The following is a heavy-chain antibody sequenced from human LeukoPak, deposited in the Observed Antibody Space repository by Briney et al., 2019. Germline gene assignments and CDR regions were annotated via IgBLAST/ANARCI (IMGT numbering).Heavy chain of an antibody. CDR3: ARFSTTWYTALDY. V-gene: IGHV3-48*03. Sequence: GGSLRLSCAASGFSISSYEMNWVRQAPGKGLEWVSYISSSGSTIYYADSVKGRFTMSRDNAKNSLYLQMSSLRAEDTAVYYCARFSTTWYTALDYWGQGTVVTVSS. D-gene: IGHD6-13*01. J-gene: IGHJ4*02. CDR1: GFSISSYE. CDR2: ISSSGSTI.